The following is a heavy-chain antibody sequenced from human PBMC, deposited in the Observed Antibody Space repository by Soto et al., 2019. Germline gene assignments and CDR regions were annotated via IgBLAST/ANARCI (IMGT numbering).Heavy chain of an antibody. CDR2: TSFDASEN. CDR1: GFRFSGFA. CDR3: ARDLGGYVHLWDKSNY. D-gene: IGHD5-12*01. J-gene: IGHJ4*02. Sequence: QVQLVESGGGVVQPGASLRLSCAASGFRFSGFAMDWVRQAPGKGLEWVAVTSFDASENFYVDSVKGRFSISRDDSHNTVFLQMNGLRPEDTGIYYCARDLGGYVHLWDKSNYWGQGTLVNVSS. V-gene: IGHV3-30*04.